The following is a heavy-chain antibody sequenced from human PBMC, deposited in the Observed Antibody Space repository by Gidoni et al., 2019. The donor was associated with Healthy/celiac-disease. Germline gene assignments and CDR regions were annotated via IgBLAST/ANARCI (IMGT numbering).Heavy chain of an antibody. Sequence: QVQLQQWGAGLLKPSETLSLTGAVDGGSFSGYYWTWIRPPPGKGLEWIGEINHSGSTNYNPSLKSRVTISVDTSKNQFSLKLSSVTAADTAVYYCARGPYTAMAAHYFDYWGQGTLVTVSS. CDR3: ARGPYTAMAAHYFDY. CDR1: GGSFSGYY. V-gene: IGHV4-34*01. D-gene: IGHD5-18*01. CDR2: INHSGST. J-gene: IGHJ4*02.